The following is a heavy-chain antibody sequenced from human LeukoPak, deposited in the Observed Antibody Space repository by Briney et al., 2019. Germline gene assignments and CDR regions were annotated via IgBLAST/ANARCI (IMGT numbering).Heavy chain of an antibody. V-gene: IGHV1-18*01. CDR1: GYTFTSYG. D-gene: IGHD5-12*01. Sequence: GASVKVSCKASGYTFTSYGISWVRQAPGQGLEWMGWISAYNGNTNYAQKLQGRVTMTTDTSTSTAYMELRSLRSDDTAVYYCARDGFQSGYDFYYCYGMDVWGQGTTVTVSS. J-gene: IGHJ6*02. CDR2: ISAYNGNT. CDR3: ARDGFQSGYDFYYCYGMDV.